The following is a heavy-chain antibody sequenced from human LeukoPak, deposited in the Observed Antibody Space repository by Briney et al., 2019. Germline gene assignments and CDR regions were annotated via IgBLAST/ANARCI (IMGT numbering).Heavy chain of an antibody. J-gene: IGHJ2*01. Sequence: SETLSLTCAVYGGSFSGYYWSWIRQPPGKGLEWIAYIYTSGSTTKYNPSLRSRVTISVDTSKNQFSLKLISVTAADTAVYYCARLKALGDWYFDLWGRGTLFTVSS. D-gene: IGHD3-10*01. V-gene: IGHV4-4*09. CDR2: IYTSGSTT. CDR1: GGSFSGYY. CDR3: ARLKALGDWYFDL.